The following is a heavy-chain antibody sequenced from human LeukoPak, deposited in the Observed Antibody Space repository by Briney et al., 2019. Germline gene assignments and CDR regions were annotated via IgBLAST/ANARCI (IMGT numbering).Heavy chain of an antibody. CDR1: GFAASGFTFSTFG. D-gene: IGHD2-15*01. V-gene: IGHV3-48*01. CDR2: ISSSGSTI. Sequence: PGGSLRLSCAASGFAASGFTFSTFGMHWVRQAPGKGLEWVSYISSSGSTIYYADSVKGRFTISRDNSKNTLYLQMNSLRAEDTAVYYCAKDKCSGGSCSVLYDAFDIWGQGTMVTVSS. CDR3: AKDKCSGGSCSVLYDAFDI. J-gene: IGHJ3*02.